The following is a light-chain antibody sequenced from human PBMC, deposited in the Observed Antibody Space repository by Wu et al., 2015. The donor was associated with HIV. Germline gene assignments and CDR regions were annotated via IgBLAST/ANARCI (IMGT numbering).Light chain of an antibody. CDR1: QSIGSW. Sequence: DIQMTQSPSTLSASVGDRVTITCRASQSIGSWLAWYQQKPGKAPKLLIYKASSLESGVPSRFSGSGSGTEFTLTINNLQPEDFATYYCQQSLTSPLAFGGGTKVE. J-gene: IGKJ4*01. CDR2: KAS. V-gene: IGKV1-5*03. CDR3: QQSLTSPLA.